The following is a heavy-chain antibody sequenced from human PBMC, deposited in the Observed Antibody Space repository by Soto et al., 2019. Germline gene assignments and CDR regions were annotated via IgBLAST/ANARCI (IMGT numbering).Heavy chain of an antibody. J-gene: IGHJ4*02. D-gene: IGHD3-22*01. V-gene: IGHV4-31*03. CDR3: ASTYYNASSGPFDY. CDR2: IYYSGST. Sequence: QVQLQESGPGLVKPSQTLSLTCTVSGGSISSGNYYWSWIRQHPGKGLEWIGYIYYSGSTYYNPSLKSRGTISVDTSKNQFSLKLSSVTAADTAVYYCASTYYNASSGPFDYWGQGTLVTVSS. CDR1: GGSISSGNYY.